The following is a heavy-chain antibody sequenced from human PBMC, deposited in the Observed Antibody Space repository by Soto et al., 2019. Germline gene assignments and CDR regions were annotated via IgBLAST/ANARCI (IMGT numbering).Heavy chain of an antibody. D-gene: IGHD1-26*01. CDR1: GGTFSSYA. CDR2: IIPIFGTA. CDR3: AREVCGELRGICYYGMDG. J-gene: IGHJ6*02. V-gene: IGHV1-69*13. Sequence: SVKVSCKASGGTFSSYAISGVRQAPGQGLEWMGGIIPIFGTANYAQKFQGRVTITADESTSTAYMELSSLRSEDTAVYYCAREVCGELRGICYYGMDGWGQGTTVTVSS.